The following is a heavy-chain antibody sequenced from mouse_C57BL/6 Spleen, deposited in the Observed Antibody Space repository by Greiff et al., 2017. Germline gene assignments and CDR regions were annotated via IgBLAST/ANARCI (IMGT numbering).Heavy chain of an antibody. Sequence: QVQLKQSGPELVKPGASVKISCKASGYAFSSSWMNWVKQRPGKGLEWIGRIYPGDGDTNYNGKFKGKATLTAAKSSSTAYMQLSSLTSEDSAVYFCAREGGDLFTTVVASFDYWGQGTTLTVSS. V-gene: IGHV1-82*01. CDR2: IYPGDGDT. J-gene: IGHJ2*01. CDR3: AREGGDLFTTVVASFDY. D-gene: IGHD1-1*01. CDR1: GYAFSSSW.